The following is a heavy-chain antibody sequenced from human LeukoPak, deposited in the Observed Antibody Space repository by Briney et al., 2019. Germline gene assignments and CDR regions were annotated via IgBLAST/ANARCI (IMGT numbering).Heavy chain of an antibody. CDR3: AKGGHDLNPFYR. J-gene: IGHJ4*02. CDR2: IKGGGGDP. V-gene: IGHV3-23*01. Sequence: GGSLRLSCAAPGFTFSTYAMGWVRQAPGKGLEWVSSIKGGGGDPFYADSVKGRFTISRDNSKNTLFLQLDSLRAEDSAVYYCAKGGHDLNPFYRWGQGTLVTVSS. D-gene: IGHD1-14*01. CDR1: GFTFSTYA.